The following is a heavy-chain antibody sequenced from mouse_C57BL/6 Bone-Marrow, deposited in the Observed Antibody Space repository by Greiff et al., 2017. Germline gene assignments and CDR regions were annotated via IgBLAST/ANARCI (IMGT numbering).Heavy chain of an antibody. CDR2: IYPGSGST. CDR3: ARYDGYYEAWFAY. D-gene: IGHD2-3*01. V-gene: IGHV1-55*01. Sequence: VQRVESGAELVKPGASVQMSCKASGYTFTSYWITWVKQRPGQGLEWIGDIYPGSGSTNYNEKFKSKATLTVDTSSSTAYMQLSSLTSEDSAVYYCARYDGYYEAWFAYWGQGTLVTVSA. CDR1: GYTFTSYW. J-gene: IGHJ3*01.